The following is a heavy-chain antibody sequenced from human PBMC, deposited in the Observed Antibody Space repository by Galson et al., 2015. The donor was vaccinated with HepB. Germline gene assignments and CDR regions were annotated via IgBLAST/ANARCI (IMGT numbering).Heavy chain of an antibody. CDR2: IREDGSEK. CDR3: ARDRPLGSYDY. J-gene: IGHJ4*02. D-gene: IGHD1-26*01. V-gene: IGHV3-7*03. CDR1: GFTFRNYA. Sequence: SLRLSCAASGFTFRNYAMSWVRLAPGKGLEWVANIREDGSEKHYVDSVKGRFTISRDNAKNSLFLQINNLRVEDTALYYCARDRPLGSYDYWGQGTLVTVSA.